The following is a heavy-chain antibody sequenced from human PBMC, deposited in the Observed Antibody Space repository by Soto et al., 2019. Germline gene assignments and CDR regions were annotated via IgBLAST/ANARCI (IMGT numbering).Heavy chain of an antibody. J-gene: IGHJ5*02. CDR2: ISAYNGNT. D-gene: IGHD2-2*01. CDR3: ASASCSSTSRPLDP. V-gene: IGHV1-18*01. CDR1: GGTFSSYA. Sequence: ASVKVSCKASGGTFSSYAISWVRQAPGQGLEWMGWISAYNGNTNYAQKLQGRVTMTTDTSTSTAYMELSSLRSEDTAVYYCASASCSSTSRPLDPWGQGTLVTVSS.